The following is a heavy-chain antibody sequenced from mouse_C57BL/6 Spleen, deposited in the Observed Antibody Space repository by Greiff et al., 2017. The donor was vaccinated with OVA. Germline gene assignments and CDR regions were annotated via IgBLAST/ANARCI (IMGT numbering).Heavy chain of an antibody. Sequence: EVNLVESGGGLVKPGGSLKLSCAASGFTFSDYGMHWVRQAPEKGLEWVAYISSGSSTIYYADTVKGRFTISRDNAKNTLFLQTTSLRSEDTAMYYCAKYDGYNYAMDYWGQGTSVTVSS. V-gene: IGHV5-17*01. CDR3: AKYDGYNYAMDY. CDR1: GFTFSDYG. CDR2: ISSGSSTI. D-gene: IGHD2-3*01. J-gene: IGHJ4*01.